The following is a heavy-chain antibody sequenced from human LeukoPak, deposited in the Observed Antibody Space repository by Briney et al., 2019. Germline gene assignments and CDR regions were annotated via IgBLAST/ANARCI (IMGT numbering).Heavy chain of an antibody. Sequence: GSLRLSCTASGFTVSSNYISWVRQAPGKGLEWIGEINHSGSTNYNPSLKSRVTISVDTSKNQFSLKLSSVTAADTAVYYCASTNAGYDILTGYYDGHYFDYWGQGTLVTVSS. D-gene: IGHD3-9*01. CDR1: GFTVSSNY. CDR2: INHSGST. J-gene: IGHJ4*02. V-gene: IGHV4-34*01. CDR3: ASTNAGYDILTGYYDGHYFDY.